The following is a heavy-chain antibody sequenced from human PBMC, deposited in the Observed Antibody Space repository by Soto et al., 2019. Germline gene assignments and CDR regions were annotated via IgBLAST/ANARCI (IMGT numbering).Heavy chain of an antibody. Sequence: PSETLSLTCTVSGGSMSSSSYYWGWIRQPPGKGLEWIGSIYYSGSTYYNPSLKSRVTLSVDTSKTQFSLKLSSVTAADTAVYYCARHEMQLWTTAGDYYYGMDVWGQGTTVTVSS. D-gene: IGHD5-18*01. CDR2: IYYSGST. CDR3: ARHEMQLWTTAGDYYYGMDV. J-gene: IGHJ6*02. V-gene: IGHV4-39*01. CDR1: GGSMSSSSYY.